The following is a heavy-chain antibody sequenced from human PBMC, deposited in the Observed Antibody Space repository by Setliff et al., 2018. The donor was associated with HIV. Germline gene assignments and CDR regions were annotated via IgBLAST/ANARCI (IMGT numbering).Heavy chain of an antibody. J-gene: IGHJ6*02. CDR1: GFTFSSYS. CDR2: ISSTGAHI. CDR3: ARGGRLQYFEWPSYAMDV. V-gene: IGHV3-21*06. D-gene: IGHD3-9*01. Sequence: GGSLRLSCAASGFTFSSYSMNWVRQAPGKGLEWVVSISSTGAHISTADSLKGRFTISRDNGRNSLYLQMSSLRAEDTALYYCARGGRLQYFEWPSYAMDVWGQGTTVTVSS.